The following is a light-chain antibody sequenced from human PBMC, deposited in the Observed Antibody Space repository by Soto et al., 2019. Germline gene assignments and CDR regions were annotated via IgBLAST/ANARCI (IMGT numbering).Light chain of an antibody. Sequence: DIQMTQSPSTLSGSVGDRVTITCRASQTISSWLAWYKQKPGKDPKLLIYKASTLKSGVPSRFSGSGSGTEFTLTIRSLQLDDFATYYCQPYNSYSEAFGRGTKVDIK. CDR3: QPYNSYSEA. CDR2: KAS. V-gene: IGKV1-5*03. J-gene: IGKJ1*01. CDR1: QTISSW.